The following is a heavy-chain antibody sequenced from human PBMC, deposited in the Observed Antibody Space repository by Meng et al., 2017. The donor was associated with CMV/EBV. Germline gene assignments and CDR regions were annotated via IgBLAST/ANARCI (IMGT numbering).Heavy chain of an antibody. D-gene: IGHD1-26*01. Sequence: AASGFTFSSYAMSWVRQARGKGLEWVSAISGSGGSTYYADSVKGRFTISRDNSKNTLYLQMNSLRAEDTAVYYCAKDLLSGSYWFDPWGQGTLVTVSS. V-gene: IGHV3-23*01. CDR2: ISGSGGST. CDR3: AKDLLSGSYWFDP. J-gene: IGHJ5*02. CDR1: GFTFSSYA.